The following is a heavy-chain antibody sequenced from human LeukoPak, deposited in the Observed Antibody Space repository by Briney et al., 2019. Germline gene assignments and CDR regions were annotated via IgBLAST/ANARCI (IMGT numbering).Heavy chain of an antibody. Sequence: GGSLRLSCAASGFTVSGNYMSWVRLAPGKGLEWVSLISAANIAYYADSVKGRFTISRDNSKNTLYLQMNSLRAEDTAVYYCAREDLSGDYVYWGQGTLVTVSS. CDR3: AREDLSGDYVY. CDR2: ISAANIA. V-gene: IGHV3-53*05. CDR1: GFTVSGNY. J-gene: IGHJ4*02. D-gene: IGHD4-17*01.